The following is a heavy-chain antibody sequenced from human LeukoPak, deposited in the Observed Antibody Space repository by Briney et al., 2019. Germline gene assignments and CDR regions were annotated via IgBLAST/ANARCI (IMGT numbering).Heavy chain of an antibody. V-gene: IGHV1-69*13. Sequence: ASVKASCKASGGTFSSYAISWVRQAPGQGLEWMGGIIPIFGTANYAQKFQGRVTITADESTSTAYMELSSLRSEDTAVYYCARVISGYSGSYFSSNGLDYWGQGTLVTVSS. J-gene: IGHJ4*02. CDR2: IIPIFGTA. D-gene: IGHD1-26*01. CDR3: ARVISGYSGSYFSSNGLDY. CDR1: GGTFSSYA.